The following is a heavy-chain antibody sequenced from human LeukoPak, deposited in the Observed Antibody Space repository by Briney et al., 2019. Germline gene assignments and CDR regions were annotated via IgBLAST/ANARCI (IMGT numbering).Heavy chain of an antibody. D-gene: IGHD6-13*01. V-gene: IGHV1-58*02. J-gene: IGHJ4*02. Sequence: ASVKVSCKASGFTFTSSAMQWVRQARGQRLEWIGWIVVGSGNTNYAQKFQERVTITRDMYTSTAYMELSSLRSEDTAVYYCAAKAAAGTRYYFDYWGQGTLVTVSS. CDR1: GFTFTSSA. CDR2: IVVGSGNT. CDR3: AAKAAAGTRYYFDY.